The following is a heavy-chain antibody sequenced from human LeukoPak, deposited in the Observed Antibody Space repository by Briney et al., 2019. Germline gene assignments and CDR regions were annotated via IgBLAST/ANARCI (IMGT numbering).Heavy chain of an antibody. CDR3: AKDRTVGASYWYFDL. CDR1: GFTFSGYA. J-gene: IGHJ2*01. CDR2: LSAGGGST. Sequence: PGGSLRLSCAASGFTFSGYAMSWVRQAPGKGLEWVSGLSAGGGSTYYADSVKGRFTISRDSSKNTLFLHMNTLRAEDTAIYYCAKDRTVGASYWYFDLWGRSTLVTVSS. D-gene: IGHD1-26*01. V-gene: IGHV3-23*01.